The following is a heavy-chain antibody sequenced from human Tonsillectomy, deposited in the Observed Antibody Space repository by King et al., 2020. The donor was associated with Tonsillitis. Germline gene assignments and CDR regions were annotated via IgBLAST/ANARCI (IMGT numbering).Heavy chain of an antibody. Sequence: QLQESGPGLVQPSETLSLTCSVSGGSISGFYWTWIRQPPGKGLEYIGYIYYGGNTNYNPSLKSRVTISVDTSKSQFSVRLSSVTAADTAVYYCARMWSTWYSDLWGRGTLVSVSS. D-gene: IGHD3-3*01. CDR2: IYYGGNT. CDR1: GGSISGFY. V-gene: IGHV4-59*01. CDR3: ARMWSTWYSDL. J-gene: IGHJ2*01.